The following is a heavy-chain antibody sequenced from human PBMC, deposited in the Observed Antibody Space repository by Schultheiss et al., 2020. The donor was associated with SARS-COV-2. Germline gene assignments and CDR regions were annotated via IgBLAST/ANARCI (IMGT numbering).Heavy chain of an antibody. CDR2: INHSGST. J-gene: IGHJ4*02. D-gene: IGHD4-23*01. CDR1: GGSFSGYY. CDR3: ARRDYGGKLDF. V-gene: IGHV4-34*01. Sequence: SETLSLTCAVYGGSFSGYYWSWIRQPPGKGLEWIGEINHSGSTNYNPSLKSRVTISVDTSKNQFSLKLSSVTAADTAVFYCARRDYGGKLDFWGQGTLVTVSS.